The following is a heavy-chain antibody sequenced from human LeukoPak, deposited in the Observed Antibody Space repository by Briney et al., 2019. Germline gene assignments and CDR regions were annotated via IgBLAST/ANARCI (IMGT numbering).Heavy chain of an antibody. D-gene: IGHD6-19*01. CDR1: GYTFTSYY. CDR2: INPSGVST. CDR3: AMGVGAPEDLAVAADFDY. Sequence: ASVKVSCKASGYTFTSYYMHWVRQAPRQGREWMGIINPSGVSTRYAQKFQGRVTMTREMSTRTEYMELRSLRCEDTAVYYCAMGVGAPEDLAVAADFDYWGQGTLVTVSS. V-gene: IGHV1-46*01. J-gene: IGHJ4*02.